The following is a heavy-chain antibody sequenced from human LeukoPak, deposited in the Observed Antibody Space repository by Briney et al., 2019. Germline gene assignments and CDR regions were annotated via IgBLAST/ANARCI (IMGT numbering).Heavy chain of an antibody. CDR1: GYTFTGYY. J-gene: IGHJ6*02. CDR3: ARVTLSGVIIRPGMDV. V-gene: IGHV1-2*04. CDR2: INPNSGGT. Sequence: GASVKVSCKASGYTFTGYYMHWVRQAPGQGLEWMGWINPNSGGTNYAQKFQGWVTMTRDTSISTAYMELSRLRSDDTAIYYCARVTLSGVIIRPGMDVWGQGTTVTVSS. D-gene: IGHD3-10*01.